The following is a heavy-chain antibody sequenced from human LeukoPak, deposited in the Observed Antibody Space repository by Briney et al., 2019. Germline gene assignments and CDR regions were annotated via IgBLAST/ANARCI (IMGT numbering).Heavy chain of an antibody. D-gene: IGHD6-19*01. Sequence: GRSLRLSCAASGFTFSSYGMHWVRQAPGKGLEWVAVISYDGSNKYYADSVKGRFTISRDNSKNTLYLQMNSLRAEDTAVYYCAKQSLYSSAMTDWGQGTLVTVSS. V-gene: IGHV3-30*18. CDR1: GFTFSSYG. CDR3: AKQSLYSSAMTD. J-gene: IGHJ1*01. CDR2: ISYDGSNK.